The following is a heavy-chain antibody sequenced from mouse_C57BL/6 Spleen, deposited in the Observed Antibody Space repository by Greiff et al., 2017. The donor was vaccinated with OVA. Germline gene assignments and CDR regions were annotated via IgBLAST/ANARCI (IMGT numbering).Heavy chain of an antibody. J-gene: IGHJ4*01. CDR1: GYSITSGYY. CDR2: ISYDGSN. CDR3: ARAYDYGYAMDY. Sequence: VQLKQSGPGLVKPSQSLSLTCSVTGYSITSGYYWNWIRQFPGNKLEWMGYISYDGSNNYNPSLKNRISITRDTSKNQFFLKLNSVTTEDTATYYCARAYDYGYAMDYWGQGTSVTVSS. V-gene: IGHV3-6*01. D-gene: IGHD2-4*01.